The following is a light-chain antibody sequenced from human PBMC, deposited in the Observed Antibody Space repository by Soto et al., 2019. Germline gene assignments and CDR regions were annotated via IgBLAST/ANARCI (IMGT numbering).Light chain of an antibody. CDR3: QSYHSRLSAYV. V-gene: IGLV1-40*01. J-gene: IGLJ1*01. CDR1: SSNIGAGFD. Sequence: QSVLTQPPSVSGAPGQRVTISCSGSSSNIGAGFDVHWYRQLPGTAPKLLIYDNSNRPSGVPDRFSGSKSGTSASLAITGLQSEDEAEYYCQSYHSRLSAYVFGSGTKLTVL. CDR2: DNS.